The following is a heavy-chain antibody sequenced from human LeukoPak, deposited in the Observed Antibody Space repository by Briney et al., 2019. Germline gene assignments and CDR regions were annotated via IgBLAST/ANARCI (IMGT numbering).Heavy chain of an antibody. D-gene: IGHD3-22*01. V-gene: IGHV4-34*01. CDR2: IDHSGST. CDR3: ARGPGTYYYDSSGYYDY. J-gene: IGHJ4*02. Sequence: PSETLSLTCAVYGGSFSGYCWSWIRQPPGKGLEWIGEIDHSGSTNYNPSLKSRVTISVDTSKNQFSLKLSSVTAADTAVYYCARGPGTYYYDSSGYYDYWGQGTLVTVSS. CDR1: GGSFSGYC.